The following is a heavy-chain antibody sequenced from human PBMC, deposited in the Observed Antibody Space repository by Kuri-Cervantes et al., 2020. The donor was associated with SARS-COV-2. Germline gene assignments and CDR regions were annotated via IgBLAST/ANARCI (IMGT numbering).Heavy chain of an antibody. CDR3: AKEGSSGWYGGD. Sequence: GESLKISCAASGFTFSSYWMSWVRQAPGKGLEWVAAIGYDGSRKHYSDSLKGRFTISRDNSQNTVYLQMSTLRDDDTAVYYCAKEGSSGWYGGDWGQGALVTVSS. J-gene: IGHJ4*02. CDR1: GFTFSSYW. CDR2: IGYDGSRK. D-gene: IGHD6-19*01. V-gene: IGHV3-30*18.